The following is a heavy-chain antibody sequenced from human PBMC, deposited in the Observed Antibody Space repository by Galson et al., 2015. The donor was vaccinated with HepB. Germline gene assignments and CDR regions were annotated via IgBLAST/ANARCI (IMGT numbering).Heavy chain of an antibody. CDR2: ISSSSSYI. CDR1: GFTFSSYS. V-gene: IGHV3-21*01. D-gene: IGHD5-18*01. Sequence: LRLSCAASGFTFSSYSMNWVRQAPGKGLEWVSSISSSSSYIYYADSVKGRFTISRDNAKNSLYLQMNSLRAEDTAVYYCARVRVDTAMVDAFDIWGQGTMVTVSS. CDR3: ARVRVDTAMVDAFDI. J-gene: IGHJ3*02.